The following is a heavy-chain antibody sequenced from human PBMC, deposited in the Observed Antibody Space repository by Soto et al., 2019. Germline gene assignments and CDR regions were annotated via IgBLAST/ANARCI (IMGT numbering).Heavy chain of an antibody. Sequence: GGSLRLSCAASGFTFSSYGMHWVRQAPGKGLEWVAVISYDGSNKYYADSVKGRFTISRDNSKNTLYLQMNSLRAEDTAVYYCAKDRMGDCSSTSCGSFDYWGQGTLVTVSS. J-gene: IGHJ4*02. D-gene: IGHD2-2*01. CDR3: AKDRMGDCSSTSCGSFDY. V-gene: IGHV3-30*18. CDR1: GFTFSSYG. CDR2: ISYDGSNK.